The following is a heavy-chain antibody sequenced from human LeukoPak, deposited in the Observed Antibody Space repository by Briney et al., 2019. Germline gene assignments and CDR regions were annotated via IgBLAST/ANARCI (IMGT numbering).Heavy chain of an antibody. V-gene: IGHV3-21*01. CDR1: GFTFSSYS. CDR3: ARDGLDTAMVRSIDY. J-gene: IGHJ4*02. Sequence: GGSLRLSCAASGFTFSSYSMNWVHQAPGKGLEWVSSISSSSSYIYYADSVKGRFTISRDNAKNSLYLQMNSLRAEDTAVYYCARDGLDTAMVRSIDYWGQGTLVTVSS. CDR2: ISSSSSYI. D-gene: IGHD5-18*01.